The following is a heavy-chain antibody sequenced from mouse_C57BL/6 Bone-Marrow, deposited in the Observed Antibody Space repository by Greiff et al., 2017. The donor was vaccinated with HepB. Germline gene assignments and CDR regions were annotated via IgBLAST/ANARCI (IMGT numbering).Heavy chain of an antibody. V-gene: IGHV1-82*01. D-gene: IGHD3-2*02. CDR1: GYAFSSSW. Sequence: VKLMESGPELVKPGASVKISCKASGYAFSSSWMNWVKQRPGKGLEWIGRIYPGDGDTNYNGKFKGKATLTADKSSSTAYMQLSSLTSEDSAVYFCARESKTAQATWFAYWGQGTLVTVSA. CDR2: IYPGDGDT. CDR3: ARESKTAQATWFAY. J-gene: IGHJ3*01.